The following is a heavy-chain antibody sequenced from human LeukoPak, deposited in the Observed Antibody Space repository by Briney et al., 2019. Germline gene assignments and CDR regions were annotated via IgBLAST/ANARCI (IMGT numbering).Heavy chain of an antibody. Sequence: SETLSLTCGISGYSFSGGYFWGWVRQSPGKGLVWIGSFYHGGTTYYNPSLKTRVTMSVDTSKNQFSLRLTSVTAADTAVYYCARGLPVPEAIGALGFDYWGRGTLVAVSS. D-gene: IGHD3-16*01. V-gene: IGHV4-38-2*01. J-gene: IGHJ4*02. CDR2: FYHGGTT. CDR1: GYSFSGGYF. CDR3: ARGLPVPEAIGALGFDY.